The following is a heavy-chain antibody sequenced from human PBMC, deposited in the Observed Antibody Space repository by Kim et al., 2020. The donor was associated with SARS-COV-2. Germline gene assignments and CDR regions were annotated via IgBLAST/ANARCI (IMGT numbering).Heavy chain of an antibody. CDR1: GFTFSSYA. V-gene: IGHV3-64*01. D-gene: IGHD6-13*01. CDR3: ARGYSSTY. J-gene: IGHJ4*02. CDR2: ISSNGGST. Sequence: GGSLRLSCAASGFTFSSYAMHWVRQAPGKGLEYVSAISSNGGSTYYANSVKGRFTISRDNSKNTLYLQMGSLRAEDMAVYYCARGYSSTYWGQGTLVTVSS.